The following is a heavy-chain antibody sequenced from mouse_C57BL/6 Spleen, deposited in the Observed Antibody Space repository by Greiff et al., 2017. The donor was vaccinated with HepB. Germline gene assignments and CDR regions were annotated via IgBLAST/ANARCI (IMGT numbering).Heavy chain of an antibody. J-gene: IGHJ1*03. CDR2: IDPSDSYT. CDR3: ARRITTVVARYFDV. Sequence: QVQLQHPGAELVMPGASVKLSCKASGYTFTSYWMHWVKQRPGQGLEWIGEIDPSDSYTNYNQKFKGKSTLTVDKSSSTAYMQLSSLTSEDSAVYYCARRITTVVARYFDVWGTGTTVTVSS. D-gene: IGHD1-1*01. V-gene: IGHV1-69*01. CDR1: GYTFTSYW.